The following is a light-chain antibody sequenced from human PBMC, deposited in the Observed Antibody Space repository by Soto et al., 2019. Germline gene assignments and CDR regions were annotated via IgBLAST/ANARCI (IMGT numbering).Light chain of an antibody. V-gene: IGKV3-15*01. J-gene: IGKJ1*01. Sequence: EIVMTQSPATLSVSPGERATLSCRASQSVSSNLAWYHQKPGQAPRLLIYGASTRATGFPARFSGSGSGTEFTLTISSLQSEDFAFYYCQQYNSWPRTFGQGTKVEIK. CDR1: QSVSSN. CDR2: GAS. CDR3: QQYNSWPRT.